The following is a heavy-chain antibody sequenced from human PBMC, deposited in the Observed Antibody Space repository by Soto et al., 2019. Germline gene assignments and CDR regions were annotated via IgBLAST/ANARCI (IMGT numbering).Heavy chain of an antibody. Sequence: QVEVVQSGGGVVQPGKSLRLSCQASGFIFSDYGVHWARQTPGKGLQWVSFISNNSSHEYYADSVRGRFTISRDNSQNTVYLQLRSLRREVTAVYYCVPNFDYWRQVNLVNVSP. CDR2: ISNNSSHE. CDR3: VPNFDY. V-gene: IGHV3-30*03. CDR1: GFIFSDYG. J-gene: IGHJ4*02.